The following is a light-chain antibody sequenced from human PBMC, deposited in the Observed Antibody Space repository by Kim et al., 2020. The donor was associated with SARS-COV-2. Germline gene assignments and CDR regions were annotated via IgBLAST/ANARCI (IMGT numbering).Light chain of an antibody. CDR2: QDS. V-gene: IGLV3-1*01. Sequence: SVSPGQTASTTCSADKLRDKHACWYQQKPGQSPVLVIYQDSKRPSGIPERFSGSNSGNTATLTISGTQAMNEAEYYCQAWDSSTYVFGTGTQLTVL. CDR1: KLRDKH. CDR3: QAWDSSTYV. J-gene: IGLJ1*01.